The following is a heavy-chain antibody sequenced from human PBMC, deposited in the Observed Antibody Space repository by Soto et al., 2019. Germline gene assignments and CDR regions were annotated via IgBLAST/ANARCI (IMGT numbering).Heavy chain of an antibody. J-gene: IGHJ6*02. CDR2: ISAYSGNT. V-gene: IGHV1-18*01. CDR3: AMVDVYVTPSPQDV. CDR1: GYTFTSYG. D-gene: IGHD3-16*01. Sequence: ASVKVSCKASGYTFTSYGIGWVRQAPGQGLEWMGWISAYSGNTNYAQKLQGRVTMTTDTSTSTAYMELRSLRSDDTAVYYCAMVDVYVTPSPQDVWGQETTVTISS.